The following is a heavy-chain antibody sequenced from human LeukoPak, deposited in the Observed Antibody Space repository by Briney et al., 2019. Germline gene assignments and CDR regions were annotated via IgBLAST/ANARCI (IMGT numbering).Heavy chain of an antibody. CDR2: INHSGST. CDR3: ASVAVAEGVYYFDY. Sequence: PSETLSLTCAVYGGSFSGYYWSWIRQPPGKGLEWIGEINHSGSTNYNPPLKSRVTISVDTSKNQFSLKLSSVTAADTAVYYCASVAVAEGVYYFDYWGQGTLVTVSS. J-gene: IGHJ4*02. V-gene: IGHV4-34*01. CDR1: GGSFSGYY. D-gene: IGHD6-19*01.